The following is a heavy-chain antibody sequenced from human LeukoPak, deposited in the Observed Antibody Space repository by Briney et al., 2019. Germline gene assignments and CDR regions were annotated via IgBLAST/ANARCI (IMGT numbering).Heavy chain of an antibody. CDR2: IDGDGSST. D-gene: IGHD3-22*01. V-gene: IGHV3-74*01. CDR3: ARDTSDTSGYYYEGDAFDI. Sequence: GGSLRLSCAASGFTLSSYWMHWVRQAPGKGLVWVSRIDGDGSSTSYADSVKGRFTISRDNAKNTLYLQMNSLRAEDTAVYFCARDTSDTSGYYYEGDAFDIWGHGTMVTVSS. CDR1: GFTLSSYW. J-gene: IGHJ3*02.